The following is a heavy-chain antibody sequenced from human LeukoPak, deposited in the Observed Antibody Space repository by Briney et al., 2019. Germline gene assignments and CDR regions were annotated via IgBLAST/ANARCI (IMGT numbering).Heavy chain of an antibody. D-gene: IGHD5-24*01. V-gene: IGHV4-34*01. CDR1: GGSFSGYY. CDR3: ARRVRFGDGWVFDY. Sequence: KPSETLSLTCAVYGGSFSGYYWSWIRQPPGKGLEWIGEINHSGSTNYNPSLKSRLTISVDTSKNQFSLKLRSVTAADTALYYCARRVRFGDGWVFDYWSQGTLVTVSS. J-gene: IGHJ4*02. CDR2: INHSGST.